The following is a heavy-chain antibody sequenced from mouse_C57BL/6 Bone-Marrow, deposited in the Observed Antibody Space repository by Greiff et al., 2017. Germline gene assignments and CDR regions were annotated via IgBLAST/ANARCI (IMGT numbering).Heavy chain of an antibody. D-gene: IGHD1-1*01. CDR3: ARRTSTVVFDY. V-gene: IGHV5-12*01. CDR2: ISNGGGST. J-gene: IGHJ2*01. CDR1: GFTFSDYY. Sequence: EVKLVESGGGLVQPGGSLKLSCAASGFTFSDYYMYWVRQTPEKRLEWVAYISNGGGSTYYPDTVKGRFTISRDNAKKTLYRQMSRLKSEDTAMYYCARRTSTVVFDYWGQGTTLTVAS.